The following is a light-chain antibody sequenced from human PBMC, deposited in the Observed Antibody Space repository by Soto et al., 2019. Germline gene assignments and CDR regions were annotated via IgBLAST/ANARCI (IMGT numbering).Light chain of an antibody. Sequence: QSALTQPASVSGSPGQSITFSCTGTSSDVGSYNLVSWYQQHPGKAPKLMIYEVSKRPSGVSNRFSGSKSGNTASLTISGLQAEDEADYYCCSYAGRVFGGGTKLTV. CDR1: SSDVGSYNL. J-gene: IGLJ3*02. CDR3: CSYAGRV. CDR2: EVS. V-gene: IGLV2-23*02.